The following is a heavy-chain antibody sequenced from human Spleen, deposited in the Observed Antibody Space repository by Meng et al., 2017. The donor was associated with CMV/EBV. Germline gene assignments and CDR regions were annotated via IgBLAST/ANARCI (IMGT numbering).Heavy chain of an antibody. D-gene: IGHD2-2*01. CDR1: GFTFRNYG. J-gene: IGHJ4*02. V-gene: IGHV3-30*03. CDR2: IRYEGNDK. Sequence: GESLKISCAASGFTFRNYGIHWVRQAPGKGLEWLALIRYEGNDKNYADSVRGRLTISRDNSRSTVSVQMNNVRAEDTAVYYCARDLARLAEYQLPDDYWGQGTLVTVSS. CDR3: ARDLARLAEYQLPDDY.